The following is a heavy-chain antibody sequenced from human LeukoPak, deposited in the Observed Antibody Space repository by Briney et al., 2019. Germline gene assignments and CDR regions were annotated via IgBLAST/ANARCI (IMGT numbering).Heavy chain of an antibody. V-gene: IGHV1-69*06. CDR1: GGTFSSYA. D-gene: IGHD4-11*01. CDR3: ARGGEDYSNSYYYYYGMDV. CDR2: IIPIFGTA. Sequence: SVKVSCKASGGTFSSYAISWVRQAPGQGLKWMGGIIPIFGTANYAQKFQGRVTITADKSTSTAYMELSSLRSEDTAVYYCARGGEDYSNSYYYYYGMDVWGKGTTVTVSS. J-gene: IGHJ6*04.